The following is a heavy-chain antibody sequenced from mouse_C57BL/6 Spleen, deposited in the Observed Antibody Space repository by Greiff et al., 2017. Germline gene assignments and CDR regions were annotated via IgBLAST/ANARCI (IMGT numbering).Heavy chain of an antibody. J-gene: IGHJ1*03. CDR2: IYPRSGNT. Sequence: VQLQQSGAELARPGASVKLSCKASGYTFTSYGISWVKQRTGQGLEWIGEIYPRSGNTYYNEKFKGKATLTADKSSSTAYMELRSLTSEDSAVYFCAKILYGNDWYFDVWGTGTTVTVSS. V-gene: IGHV1-81*01. CDR1: GYTFTSYG. D-gene: IGHD2-1*01. CDR3: AKILYGNDWYFDV.